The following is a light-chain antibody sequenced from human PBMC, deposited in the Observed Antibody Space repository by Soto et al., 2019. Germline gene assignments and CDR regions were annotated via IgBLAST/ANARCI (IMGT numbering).Light chain of an antibody. CDR3: QQTYSTPQT. CDR2: TAS. J-gene: IGKJ2*01. CDR1: QTISNY. V-gene: IGKV1-39*01. Sequence: DIPMTQSPSSLSASVGDRVTITCRASQTISNYLNWYQQEPGKAPKLLIYTASSLQSGVPSRFSGSGSGTGFTLTISSLQPEDFATYYCQQTYSTPQTFGQGTKLEIK.